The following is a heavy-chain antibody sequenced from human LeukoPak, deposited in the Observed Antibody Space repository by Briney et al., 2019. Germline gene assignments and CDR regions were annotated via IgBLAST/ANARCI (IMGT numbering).Heavy chain of an antibody. CDR2: IYYSGST. Sequence: SETLSLTRSVSGDSINNYYWNWVRQPPGKGLEWIGYIYYSGSTRYNPSLQSRVTMSIGTSKTQFSLKLDSVTAADTAVYYCARRLRLKNPGGDAFDIWGQGTVVTVSS. V-gene: IGHV4-59*08. CDR1: GDSINNYY. CDR3: ARRLRLKNPGGDAFDI. D-gene: IGHD5/OR15-5a*01. J-gene: IGHJ3*02.